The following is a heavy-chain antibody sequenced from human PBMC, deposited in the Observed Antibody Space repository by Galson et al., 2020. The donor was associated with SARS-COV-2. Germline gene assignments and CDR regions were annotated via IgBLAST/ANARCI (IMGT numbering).Heavy chain of an antibody. J-gene: IGHJ2*01. CDR3: AADQGSSSSWYWYFDL. CDR2: IVVGSGNT. Sequence: SVKVSCKASGFTFTSSAVQWVRQARGQRLEWIGWIVVGSGNTNYAQKFQERVTITRDMSTSTAYMELSSLRSEDTAVYYCAADQGSSSSWYWYFDLWGRGTLVTVSS. V-gene: IGHV1-58*01. D-gene: IGHD6-13*01. CDR1: GFTFTSSA.